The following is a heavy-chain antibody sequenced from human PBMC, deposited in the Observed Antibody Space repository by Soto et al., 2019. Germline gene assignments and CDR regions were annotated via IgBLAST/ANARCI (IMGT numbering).Heavy chain of an antibody. D-gene: IGHD2-21*02. Sequence: QVTLKESGPVLVKPTETLTLTCTVSGFSLSNARMGVSWIRQPPGKALEWLAHIFSNDEKSYSTSLKSRLTISKDTSKSQVVLTMTNMDPVDTATYYCARMRVVTAIRVGAYFGMDVWGQGTTVTVSS. J-gene: IGHJ6*02. CDR3: ARMRVVTAIRVGAYFGMDV. V-gene: IGHV2-26*01. CDR2: IFSNDEK. CDR1: GFSLSNARMG.